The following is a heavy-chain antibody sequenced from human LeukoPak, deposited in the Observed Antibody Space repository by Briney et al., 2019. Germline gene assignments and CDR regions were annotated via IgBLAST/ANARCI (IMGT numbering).Heavy chain of an antibody. J-gene: IGHJ2*01. CDR3: ATDWDMVARYFDL. V-gene: IGHV4-61*01. D-gene: IGHD5-12*01. CDR1: GGSVSSGSSY. Sequence: SETLSLTCTVSGGSVSSGSSYWSWIRQPPGKGLEWIGYIYYSGNTNYNPSLKSRVTISVDTSKNQVSLKLSSVTAADTAVSYCATDWDMVARYFDLWGRGTLVTVSS. CDR2: IYYSGNT.